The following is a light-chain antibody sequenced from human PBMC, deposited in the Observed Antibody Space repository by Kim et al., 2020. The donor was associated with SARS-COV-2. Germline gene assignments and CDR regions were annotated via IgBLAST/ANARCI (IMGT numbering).Light chain of an antibody. Sequence: ASLGDRVTITCRASQSIKNWLAWYQQKPGTAPKFLIYKTSTLESGVPSRFSGSGSGTEFTLTISSLHPDDFATYYCQQYNTYPWTFGQGTKVDIK. V-gene: IGKV1-5*03. CDR3: QQYNTYPWT. J-gene: IGKJ1*01. CDR1: QSIKNW. CDR2: KTS.